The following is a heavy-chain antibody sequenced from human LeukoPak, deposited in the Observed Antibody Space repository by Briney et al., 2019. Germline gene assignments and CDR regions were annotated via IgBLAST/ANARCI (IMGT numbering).Heavy chain of an antibody. CDR3: ARGRYTMVRGVIGRDTDYYYYSYMDV. CDR2: IYYSGST. CDR1: GGSISSSSYY. D-gene: IGHD3-10*01. V-gene: IGHV4-39*07. Sequence: SETLSLTCTVAGGSISSSSYYWGWIRQPPGKGLEWIGSIYYSGSTYYNPSLKSRVTISVDTSKNQFSLKLNSVTPEDTAVYYCARGRYTMVRGVIGRDTDYYYYSYMDVWGKGTTVTISS. J-gene: IGHJ6*03.